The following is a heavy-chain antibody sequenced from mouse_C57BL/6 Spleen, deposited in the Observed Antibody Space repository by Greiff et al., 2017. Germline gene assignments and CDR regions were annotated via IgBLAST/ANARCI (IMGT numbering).Heavy chain of an antibody. CDR3: ARDGGDYDPFDY. D-gene: IGHD2-4*01. CDR2: ISDGGSYT. CDR1: GFTFSSYA. J-gene: IGHJ2*01. V-gene: IGHV5-4*01. Sequence: EVQVVESGGGLVKPGGSLKLSCAASGFTFSSYAMSWVRQTPEKRLEWVATISDGGSYTYYPDNVKGRFTISRDNAKNNLYLQMSHLKSEDTAMYYCARDGGDYDPFDYWGQGTTLTVSS.